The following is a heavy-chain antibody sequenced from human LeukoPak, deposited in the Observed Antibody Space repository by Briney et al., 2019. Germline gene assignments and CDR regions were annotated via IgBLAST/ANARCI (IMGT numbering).Heavy chain of an antibody. CDR1: GGSFSGYH. CDR3: ARGSPTGAWSNYY. J-gene: IGHJ4*02. CDR2: IHPSGNT. V-gene: IGHV4-34*01. Sequence: SETLSLTCAVYGGSFSGYHWSWIRQPPGKGLEWIGEIHPSGNTNCNPSPESRVSISADTSKNQFSLKLSSVTAADTAVYYCARGSPTGAWSNYYWGQGTLVTVSS. D-gene: IGHD6-19*01.